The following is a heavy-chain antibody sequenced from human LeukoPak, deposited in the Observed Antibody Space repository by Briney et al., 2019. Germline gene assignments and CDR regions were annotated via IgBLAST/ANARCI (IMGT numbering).Heavy chain of an antibody. J-gene: IGHJ6*02. CDR1: GGSISSGGYY. CDR3: ARDLGPGDFWSGYYTGNYGMDV. V-gene: IGHV4-31*03. D-gene: IGHD3-3*01. Sequence: PSETLSLTCTVSGGSISSGGYYRSWIRQHPGKGLEWIGYIYYSGSTYYNPSLKSRVTISVDTSKNQFSLKLSSVTAADTAVYYCARDLGPGDFWSGYYTGNYGMDVWGQGTTVTVSS. CDR2: IYYSGST.